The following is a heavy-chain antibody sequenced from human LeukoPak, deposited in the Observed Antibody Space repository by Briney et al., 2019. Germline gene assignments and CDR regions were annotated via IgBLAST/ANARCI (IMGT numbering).Heavy chain of an antibody. D-gene: IGHD4-17*01. J-gene: IGHJ4*02. CDR3: AKVDYGDYPYDY. CDR1: GFTFSNAY. Sequence: GGSLRLSCAASGFTFSNAYMSWVRQAPGKGLEWVSAISGSGGSTYYGDSVKGRFTISSDNSKNTLYLQMNSLRAEDTAVYYCAKVDYGDYPYDYWGQGTLVTVSS. V-gene: IGHV3-23*01. CDR2: ISGSGGST.